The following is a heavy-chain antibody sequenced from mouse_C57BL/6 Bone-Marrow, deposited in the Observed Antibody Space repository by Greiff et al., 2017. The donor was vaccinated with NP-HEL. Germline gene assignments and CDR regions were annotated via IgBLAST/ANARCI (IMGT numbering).Heavy chain of an antibody. V-gene: IGHV1-18*01. CDR2: INPNNGGT. D-gene: IGHD1-1*01. CDR1: GYTFTDYN. J-gene: IGHJ1*03. Sequence: VQLKQSGPELVKPGASVKIPCKASGYTFTDYNMDWVKQSHGKSLEWIGDINPNNGGTIYNQKFKGKATLTVDKSSSTAYMELRSLTSEDTAVYYCARKPPYYYGSSYWYFDVWGTGTTVTVSS. CDR3: ARKPPYYYGSSYWYFDV.